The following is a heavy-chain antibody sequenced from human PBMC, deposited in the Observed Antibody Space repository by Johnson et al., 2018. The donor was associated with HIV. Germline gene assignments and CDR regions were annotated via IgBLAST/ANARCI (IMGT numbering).Heavy chain of an antibody. V-gene: IGHV3-30*18. CDR3: VKGIDSSSWYAFDI. CDR2: ITFEGSDK. D-gene: IGHD6-13*01. J-gene: IGHJ3*02. CDR1: GFTFSNYG. Sequence: QVQLVESGGGVVQPGRSLRLSCAASGFTFSNYGMHWVRQAPGKGLEWVAVITFEGSDKYYADSVKGRFTISRDNSKNTLYLQMNSLRAEDTAVYYCVKGIDSSSWYAFDIWGQGTMVTVSS.